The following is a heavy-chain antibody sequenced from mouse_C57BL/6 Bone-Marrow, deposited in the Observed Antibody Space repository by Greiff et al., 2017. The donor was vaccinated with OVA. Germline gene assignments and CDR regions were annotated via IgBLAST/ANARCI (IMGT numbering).Heavy chain of an antibody. V-gene: IGHV5-4*01. CDR2: ISDGGSYT. CDR1: GFTFSSYA. D-gene: IGHD2-3*01. Sequence: EVQGVESGGGLVKPGGSLKLSCAASGFTFSSYAMSWVRQTPEKRLEWVATISDGGSYTYYPDNVKGRFTISRDNAKNNLYLQMSHLKSEDTAMYYCARAPYDGYYEFAYWGQGTLVTVSA. J-gene: IGHJ3*01. CDR3: ARAPYDGYYEFAY.